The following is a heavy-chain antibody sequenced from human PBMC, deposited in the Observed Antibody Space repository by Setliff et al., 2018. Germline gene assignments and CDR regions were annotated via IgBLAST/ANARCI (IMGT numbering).Heavy chain of an antibody. Sequence: PSETLSLTCTVSGGSISSSSYYWGWIRQPPGKGLEWIGSIYYSGSTYYNPSLKSRVTISVDTSKNQFSLKLSSVTAADTAVYYCARDRITIFGVVSPFDYWGQGTLVTV. CDR2: IYYSGST. D-gene: IGHD3-3*01. J-gene: IGHJ4*02. CDR1: GGSISSSSYY. V-gene: IGHV4-39*07. CDR3: ARDRITIFGVVSPFDY.